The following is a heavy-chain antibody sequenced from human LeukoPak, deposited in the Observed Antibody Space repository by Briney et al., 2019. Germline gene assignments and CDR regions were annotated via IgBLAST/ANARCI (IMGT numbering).Heavy chain of an antibody. V-gene: IGHV4-39*01. CDR1: GGSISSSSYY. Sequence: PSETLSLTCTVSGGSISSSSYYWGWIRQPPGKGLEWIGSIYYSGSTYYNPSLKSRVTISVDTSKNQFSLKLSSVTAADTAVYYCARQIRGLLWFGETSDYWGQGTLVTVSS. CDR2: IYYSGST. CDR3: ARQIRGLLWFGETSDY. D-gene: IGHD3-10*01. J-gene: IGHJ4*02.